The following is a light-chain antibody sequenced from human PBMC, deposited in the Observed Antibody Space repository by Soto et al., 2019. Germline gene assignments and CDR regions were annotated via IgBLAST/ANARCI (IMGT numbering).Light chain of an antibody. Sequence: QSLLTQPPSASGTPGQRVTISCSGSSSNIGNNPVNWYQQLPGTAPRLLIYSDNQRPSGVPDRFSGSKSGTSGSLAISGLQSVDEADYYCAAWDDSLNALVFGGGTKVTVL. J-gene: IGLJ2*01. CDR2: SDN. V-gene: IGLV1-44*01. CDR3: AAWDDSLNALV. CDR1: SSNIGNNP.